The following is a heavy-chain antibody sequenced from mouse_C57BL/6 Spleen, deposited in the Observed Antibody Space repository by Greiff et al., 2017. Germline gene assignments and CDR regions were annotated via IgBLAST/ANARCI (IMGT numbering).Heavy chain of an antibody. D-gene: IGHD2-2*01. CDR2: VYPYNGGT. CDR3: SRCVGYVPDAMDY. V-gene: IGHV1-36*01. Sequence: VQLQQSGPVLVKPGPSVKISCKASGFTFTDYYMHWVKQSHGKSLEWIGLVYPYNGGTSYHHNLKGKFTLTVDSSSSNSYMELNSLTSEDSAVYYCSRCVGYVPDAMDYWGQGTSVTVSS. J-gene: IGHJ4*01. CDR1: GFTFTDYY.